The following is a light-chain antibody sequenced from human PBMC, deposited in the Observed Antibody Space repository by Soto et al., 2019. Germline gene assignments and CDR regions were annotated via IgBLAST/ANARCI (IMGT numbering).Light chain of an antibody. J-gene: IGLJ2*01. V-gene: IGLV2-14*01. CDR2: DVS. CDR3: SAYTSSNTVV. CDR1: SSDVGGYNY. Sequence: QSVLTQPASVSGSPGQSITISCTGTSSDVGGYNYVSWYQQHPGKAPKLMIYDVSNRPSGVSNRFSGSKSGNTASLTISGLQAEDEADYYCSAYTSSNTVVFGGGTKPPS.